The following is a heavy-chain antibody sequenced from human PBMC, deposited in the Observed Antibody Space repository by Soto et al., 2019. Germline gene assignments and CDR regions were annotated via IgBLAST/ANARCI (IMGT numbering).Heavy chain of an antibody. Sequence: LSLTCTVSGGSISSGGYYWSWIRQHPGKGLEWIGYIYYSGSTYYNPSLKSRVTISVDTSKNQFSLKLSSVTAADTAVYYCARDKGSGYPYYFDYWGQGTLVTVSS. CDR1: GGSISSGGYY. V-gene: IGHV4-31*03. CDR3: ARDKGSGYPYYFDY. CDR2: IYYSGST. J-gene: IGHJ4*02. D-gene: IGHD3-22*01.